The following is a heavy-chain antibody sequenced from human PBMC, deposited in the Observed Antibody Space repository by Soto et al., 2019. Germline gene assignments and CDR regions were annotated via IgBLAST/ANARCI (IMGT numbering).Heavy chain of an antibody. CDR2: IKQDGSEK. V-gene: IGHV3-7*03. CDR3: ARDKSTAAFDY. CDR1: GFTFSSYW. Sequence: RESLRLSCAASGFTFSSYWMSGVRQAPGKGLEWVANIKQDGSEKYYVDSVKGRFTISRDNAKNSLYLQMNSLRAEDTAVYYCARDKSTAAFDYWGQGTLAIVSS. D-gene: IGHD2-2*01. J-gene: IGHJ4*02.